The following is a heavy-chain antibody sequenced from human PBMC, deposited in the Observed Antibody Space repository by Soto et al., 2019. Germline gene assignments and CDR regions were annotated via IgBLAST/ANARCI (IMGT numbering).Heavy chain of an antibody. V-gene: IGHV1-2*02. J-gene: IGHJ6*02. Sequence: ASVKVSCKASGYTFTGYYMHWVRQAPGQGLEWMGWINPNSGGTNYAQKFQGRVTMTRDTSISTAYMEPSRLRSDDTAVYYCAREAASPATIYGMGVWGQGTTVTVSS. CDR2: INPNSGGT. CDR3: AREAASPATIYGMGV. CDR1: GYTFTGYY. D-gene: IGHD4-4*01.